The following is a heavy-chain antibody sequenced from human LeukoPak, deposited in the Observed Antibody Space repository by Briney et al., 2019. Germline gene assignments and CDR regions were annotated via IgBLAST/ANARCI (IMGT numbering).Heavy chain of an antibody. J-gene: IGHJ4*02. CDR2: ISDSGGST. D-gene: IGHD6-6*01. CDR1: GFTFSSYS. V-gene: IGHV3-23*01. CDR3: AKDRHSSSSYLDY. Sequence: GGSLRLSCAASGFTFSSYSMNWVRQAPGKGLEWVSAISDSGGSTYYADSVKGRFAISRDNSKNTLYLQMNSLRAEDTAVYYCAKDRHSSSSYLDYWGQGTLVTVSS.